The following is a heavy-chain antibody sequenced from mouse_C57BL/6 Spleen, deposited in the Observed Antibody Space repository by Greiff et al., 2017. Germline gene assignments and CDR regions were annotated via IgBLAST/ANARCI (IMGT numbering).Heavy chain of an antibody. V-gene: IGHV1-26*01. Sequence: VQLQQSGPELVKPGASVKISCKASGYTFTDYYMNWVKQSHGKSLEWIGDINPNNGGTSYNQKFKGKATLTVDKSSSTAYMELRSLTSEDSAVYYCARTYPVYAMDDWGQGTSVTGSS. CDR3: ARTYPVYAMDD. CDR1: GYTFTDYY. D-gene: IGHD5-1*01. J-gene: IGHJ4*01. CDR2: INPNNGGT.